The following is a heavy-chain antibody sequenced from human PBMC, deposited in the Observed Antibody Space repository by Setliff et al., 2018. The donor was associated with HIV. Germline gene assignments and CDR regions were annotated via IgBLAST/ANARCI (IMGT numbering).Heavy chain of an antibody. V-gene: IGHV1-2*04. J-gene: IGHJ3*02. CDR2: INPYSGGT. D-gene: IGHD3-10*01. CDR3: VREVRAAYKGPLWFGQSDPRPDTFDI. Sequence: GASVKVSCKTFGYSFTAYQMHWLRQAPGQGLEWMGWINPYSGGTNYAQNFQGWVTMTRDTSITTAYMELSRLTSDDTALYFCVREVRAAYKGPLWFGQSDPRPDTFDIWGQGTMVTVSS. CDR1: GYSFTAYQ.